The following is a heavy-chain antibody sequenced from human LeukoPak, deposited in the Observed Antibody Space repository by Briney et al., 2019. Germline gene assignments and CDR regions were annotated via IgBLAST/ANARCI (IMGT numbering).Heavy chain of an antibody. CDR1: GGSISSYY. V-gene: IGHV4-59*01. Sequence: SETLSHTCTVSGGSISSYYWSWIRQPPGKGLEWIGYIYYSGSTNYNPSLKSRVTISVDTSKSQFSLKLSSVTAADTAVYYCARSPVYYDILTGYSNWFDPWGQGTLVTVSS. CDR3: ARSPVYYDILTGYSNWFDP. D-gene: IGHD3-9*01. CDR2: IYYSGST. J-gene: IGHJ5*02.